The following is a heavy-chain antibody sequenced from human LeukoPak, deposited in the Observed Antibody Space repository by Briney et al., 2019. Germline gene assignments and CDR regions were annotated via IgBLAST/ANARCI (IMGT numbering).Heavy chain of an antibody. CDR3: ARALGGLWDFWSRGPQGWFDP. CDR1: GFTFSDYY. D-gene: IGHD3-3*01. J-gene: IGHJ5*02. V-gene: IGHV3-11*01. CDR2: ISSSGSTI. Sequence: KSGGSLRLSCAASGFTFSDYYMSWIRQAPGKGLEWVSYISSSGSTIYYADSVKGRFTISRDNAKNSLYLQMNSLRSEDTAVYYCARALGGLWDFWSRGPQGWFDPWGQGTLVTVSS.